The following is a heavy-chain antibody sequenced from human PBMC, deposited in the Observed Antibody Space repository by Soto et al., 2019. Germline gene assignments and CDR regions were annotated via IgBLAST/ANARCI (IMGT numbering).Heavy chain of an antibody. J-gene: IGHJ6*02. CDR3: ARATTPHGDYGVYYGMDV. CDR2: IWYDGSNK. Sequence: PGGSLRLSCAASGFTFSSYGMHWVRQAPGKGLEWVAVIWYDGSNKYYADSMKGRFTISRDNSKNTLYLQMNSLRAEDTAVYYCARATTPHGDYGVYYGMDVWGQGTTVTVSS. D-gene: IGHD4-17*01. CDR1: GFTFSSYG. V-gene: IGHV3-33*01.